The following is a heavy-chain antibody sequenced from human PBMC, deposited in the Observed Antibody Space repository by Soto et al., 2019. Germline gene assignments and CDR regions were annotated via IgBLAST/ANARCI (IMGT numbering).Heavy chain of an antibody. Sequence: ESGGRLVQRGGSLRLSCSGSGFIFGGHVMDWVRQAPGRGLEWVAGISGSGNSPFFRDSVKGRFTISRDNSKNTVYLEMNNLRDEDSAMYFCARGTHSYSGSHELDAWGLGTLVTVSS. CDR1: GFIFGGHV. CDR3: ARGTHSYSGSHELDA. V-gene: IGHV3-23*01. D-gene: IGHD1-26*01. CDR2: ISGSGNSP. J-gene: IGHJ5*02.